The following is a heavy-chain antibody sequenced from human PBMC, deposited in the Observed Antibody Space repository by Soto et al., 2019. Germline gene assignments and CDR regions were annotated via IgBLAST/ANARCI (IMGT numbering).Heavy chain of an antibody. CDR1: GYRFTSYW. J-gene: IGHJ6*02. CDR3: ARPTYYYDSSGYYYYYYGMDV. V-gene: IGHV5-51*01. Sequence: PGESLKISCKGSGYRFTSYWSGWVRQMPGKGLEWMGIIYPGDSDTRYSPSFQGQVTISADKSISTAYLQWSSLKASDTAMYYCARPTYYYDSSGYYYYYYGMDVWGQGTTVTVSS. D-gene: IGHD3-22*01. CDR2: IYPGDSDT.